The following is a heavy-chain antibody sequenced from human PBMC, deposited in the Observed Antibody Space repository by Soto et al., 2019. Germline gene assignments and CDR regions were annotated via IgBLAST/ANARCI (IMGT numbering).Heavy chain of an antibody. V-gene: IGHV3-30*18. J-gene: IGHJ4*02. CDR3: AKDTVYYDFWSGYYGLDY. D-gene: IGHD3-3*01. CDR1: GFTFSSYG. Sequence: GGSLRLSCAASGFTFSSYGMHWVRQAPGKGLEWVAVISYDGSNKYYADSVKGRFTISRDNSKNTLYLQMNSLRAEDTAVYYCAKDTVYYDFWSGYYGLDYWGQGTLVTVSS. CDR2: ISYDGSNK.